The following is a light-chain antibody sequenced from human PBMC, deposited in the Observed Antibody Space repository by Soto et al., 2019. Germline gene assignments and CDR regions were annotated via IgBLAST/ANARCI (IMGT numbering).Light chain of an antibody. CDR1: QSISDY. Sequence: DIQMTQSPSSLSASVGDRVTITCRASQSISDYLNWYQQMPGKAPKLLIYAASSLQSGVPSRFSGSGSGTAFTLTISSLQPEDFATYYCQHTYSAMSTLGQGTKLEI. V-gene: IGKV1-39*01. CDR2: AAS. CDR3: QHTYSAMST. J-gene: IGKJ2*01.